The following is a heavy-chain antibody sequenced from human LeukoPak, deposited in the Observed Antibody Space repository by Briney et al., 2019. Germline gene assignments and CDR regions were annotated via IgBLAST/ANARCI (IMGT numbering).Heavy chain of an antibody. CDR2: IYYSGST. J-gene: IGHJ4*02. Sequence: SETLSLTCTVSGVSISSGGYYWSWIRQHPGKGLEWIGYIYYSGSTYYNPSLKSRVTISVDTSKNQFSLKLSSVTAADTAVYYCARGDAVAGPHLFDYWGQGTLVTVSS. V-gene: IGHV4-31*03. CDR3: ARGDAVAGPHLFDY. CDR1: GVSISSGGYY. D-gene: IGHD6-19*01.